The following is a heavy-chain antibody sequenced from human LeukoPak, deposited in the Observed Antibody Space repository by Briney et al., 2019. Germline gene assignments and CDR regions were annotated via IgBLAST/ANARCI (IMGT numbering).Heavy chain of an antibody. Sequence: SVKVSCKASGGTFTNYALTWVRQAPGQGLEWMGRIIPILGVTNYAQKFQGRVTITADKSTTIAYMELSSLRSDDTAVYYCAMAAAGTDYWGQGTLDTVSS. CDR1: GGTFTNYA. V-gene: IGHV1-69*04. J-gene: IGHJ4*02. D-gene: IGHD6-13*01. CDR2: IIPILGVT. CDR3: AMAAAGTDY.